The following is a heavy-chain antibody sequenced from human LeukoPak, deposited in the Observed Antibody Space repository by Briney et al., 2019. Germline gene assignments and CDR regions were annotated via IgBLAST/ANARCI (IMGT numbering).Heavy chain of an antibody. CDR1: GFTFSSYA. Sequence: GGSLRLSCAASGFTFSSYAMSWVRQAPGKGLEWVSAISGSGGSTYYADSVKGRFTISRDNAKNSLYLQMNSLRAEDTAVYYCAKAHHGDYFFYFDYWGQGTLVTVSS. CDR3: AKAHHGDYFFYFDY. V-gene: IGHV3-23*01. CDR2: ISGSGGST. J-gene: IGHJ4*02. D-gene: IGHD4-17*01.